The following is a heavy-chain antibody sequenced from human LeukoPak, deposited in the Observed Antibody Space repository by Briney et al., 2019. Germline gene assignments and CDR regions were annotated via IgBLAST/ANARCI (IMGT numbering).Heavy chain of an antibody. Sequence: SETLSLTCTVSGYSISSGYYWGWIRQPPGMGLEGIGSMYYSGSTYNNPSLKSRVTISVNTSKNQFSLKLSSVTAADTAVYYCARLGDSSGYYAFDYWGQGTLVTVSS. V-gene: IGHV4-38-2*02. CDR1: GYSISSGYY. CDR2: MYYSGST. D-gene: IGHD3-22*01. J-gene: IGHJ4*02. CDR3: ARLGDSSGYYAFDY.